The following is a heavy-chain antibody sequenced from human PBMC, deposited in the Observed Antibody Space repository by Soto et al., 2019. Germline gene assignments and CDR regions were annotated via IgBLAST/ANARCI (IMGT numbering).Heavy chain of an antibody. CDR2: IIPIFGTA. D-gene: IGHD6-13*01. Sequence: QVQLVQSGAEVKKPGSSVKVSCKASGGTFSSYAISWVRQAPGQGLEWMGGIIPIFGTANYAQKFQGRVTITADESTSTAYMELSSLRSEDTAVYYCARNPNPFIAAAGTGWFDPWGQRTLVTVSS. V-gene: IGHV1-69*01. J-gene: IGHJ5*02. CDR1: GGTFSSYA. CDR3: ARNPNPFIAAAGTGWFDP.